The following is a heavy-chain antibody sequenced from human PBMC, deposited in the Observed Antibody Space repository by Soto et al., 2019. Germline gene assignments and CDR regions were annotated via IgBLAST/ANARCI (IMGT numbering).Heavy chain of an antibody. V-gene: IGHV1-46*01. CDR1: GYTFTSYY. Sequence: QVQLVQSETEVKKPGASVKVSCKASGYTFTSYYMHWVRQAPGQGLEWMGIINPSAGSTTYAQKFQGRVTMTRDTSTSTVYMDLSSLRSEDTAVYYCASGTVASRGYFDYWGQGTLVTVSS. D-gene: IGHD4-17*01. CDR2: INPSAGST. J-gene: IGHJ4*02. CDR3: ASGTVASRGYFDY.